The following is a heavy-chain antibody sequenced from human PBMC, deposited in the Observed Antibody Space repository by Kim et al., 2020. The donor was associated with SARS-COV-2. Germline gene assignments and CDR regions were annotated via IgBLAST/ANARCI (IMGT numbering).Heavy chain of an antibody. CDR2: INHSGST. CDR1: GGSFSGYY. Sequence: SETLSLTCAVYGGSFSGYYLSWIRQPPGKGLEWIGEINHSGSTNYNPSLKSRVTISVDTSKNQFSLKLSSVTAADTAVYYCARAGIAARPDAFDIWGQGTMVTVSS. CDR3: ARAGIAARPDAFDI. V-gene: IGHV4-34*01. D-gene: IGHD6-6*01. J-gene: IGHJ3*02.